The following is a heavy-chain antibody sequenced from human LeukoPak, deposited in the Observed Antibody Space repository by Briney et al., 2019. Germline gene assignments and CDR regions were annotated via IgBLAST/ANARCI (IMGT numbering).Heavy chain of an antibody. D-gene: IGHD1-26*01. J-gene: IGHJ3*01. CDR3: ARAPSRGERLRAFDV. CDR1: EFSFSIYD. V-gene: IGHV3-13*01. CDR2: IGTAGDT. Sequence: GGSLRLSCTASEFSFSIYDLHWVRQAPGKCREYVSTIGTAGDTYYAGSVRDRFFISREDAKNSLYLQMISLRADDTAVYYCARAPSRGERLRAFDVWGQGTMVTVST.